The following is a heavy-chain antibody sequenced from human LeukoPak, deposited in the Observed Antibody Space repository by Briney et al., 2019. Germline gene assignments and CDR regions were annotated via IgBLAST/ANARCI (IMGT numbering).Heavy chain of an antibody. CDR1: GGSISGYY. D-gene: IGHD3-10*01. V-gene: IGHV4-59*08. J-gene: IGHJ1*01. Sequence: PSETLSLTCTVSGGSISGYYWSWIRQPPGKGLEWIGFIYYSGSTKYNPSLKSRVTISVDISKNQFSLKLTSVTAADTAVYYCARYGSGSYSDDHFQHWGQGTLVTVSS. CDR2: IYYSGST. CDR3: ARYGSGSYSDDHFQH.